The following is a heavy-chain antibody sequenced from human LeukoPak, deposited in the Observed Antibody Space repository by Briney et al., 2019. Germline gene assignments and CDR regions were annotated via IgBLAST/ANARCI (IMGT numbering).Heavy chain of an antibody. D-gene: IGHD6-19*01. CDR2: INHSGST. CDR3: REQWLVQDY. J-gene: IGHJ4*02. CDR1: GGSFSGYN. V-gene: IGHV4-34*01. Sequence: SETLSLTCAVYGGSFSGYNWSWIRQPPGKGLEWIGEINHSGSTNYNPSLKSRVTISVDTSKNQFSLKLSSVTAADTAVYYCREQWLVQDYWGQGTLVTVSS.